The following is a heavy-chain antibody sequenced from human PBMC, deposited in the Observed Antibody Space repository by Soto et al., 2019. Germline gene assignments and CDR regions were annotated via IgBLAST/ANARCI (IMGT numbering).Heavy chain of an antibody. CDR1: GFTFSSYA. CDR3: AKDVTDPTPYYYDILTGYHGGNDY. CDR2: ISGSGGST. V-gene: IGHV3-23*01. Sequence: PGGSLRLSCAASGFTFSSYAMSWVRQAPGKGLEWVSAISGSGGSTYYADSVKGRFTISRDNSKNTLYLQMNSLRAEDTAVYYCAKDVTDPTPYYYDILTGYHGGNDYWGQGTLVTVSS. D-gene: IGHD3-9*01. J-gene: IGHJ4*02.